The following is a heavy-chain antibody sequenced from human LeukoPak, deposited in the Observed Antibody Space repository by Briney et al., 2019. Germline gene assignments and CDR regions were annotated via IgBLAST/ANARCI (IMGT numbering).Heavy chain of an antibody. D-gene: IGHD3-10*01. CDR2: ISAYNGNA. Sequence: GASVKVSCKASGYTFTSYGISWVRQAPGQGLEWMGWISAYNGNADYAQKLQGRVTMTTDTSTSTAYMELRSLRSDATAVYYCAIFAESSMVRGHWGMDVWGQGTTVTVSS. CDR3: AIFAESSMVRGHWGMDV. CDR1: GYTFTSYG. V-gene: IGHV1-18*01. J-gene: IGHJ6*02.